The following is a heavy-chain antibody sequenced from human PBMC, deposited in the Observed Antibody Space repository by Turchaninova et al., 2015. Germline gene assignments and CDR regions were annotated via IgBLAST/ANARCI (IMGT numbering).Heavy chain of an antibody. V-gene: IGHV3-23*01. CDR3: AKGHDAFDI. J-gene: IGHJ3*02. CDR2: FCGSAGTK. CDR1: GFSFSNHA. Sequence: EVQLLESGGGLVQPGGSLRLSCAASGFSFSNHALRWVRQAPGKGLGWVSCFCGSAGTKYYADPWKGRFTISRSNSKNTLFLRMDSLRAEDTAVYYCAKGHDAFDIRGQGTKVTVSS.